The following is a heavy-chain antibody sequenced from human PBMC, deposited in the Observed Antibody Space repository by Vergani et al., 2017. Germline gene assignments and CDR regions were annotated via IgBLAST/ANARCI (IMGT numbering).Heavy chain of an antibody. V-gene: IGHV3-15*01. D-gene: IGHD2-15*01. CDR1: GFTFDDYA. CDR3: TTDLRPLNCSGGSCYSYYFDY. CDR2: IKSKTDGGTT. J-gene: IGHJ4*02. Sequence: EVQLVESGGGLVQPGRSLRLSCAASGFTFDDYAMHWVRQAPGKGLEWVGRIKSKTDGGTTDYAAPVKGRFTISRDDSKNTLYLQMNSLKTEDTAVYYCTTDLRPLNCSGGSCYSYYFDYWGQGTLVTVSS.